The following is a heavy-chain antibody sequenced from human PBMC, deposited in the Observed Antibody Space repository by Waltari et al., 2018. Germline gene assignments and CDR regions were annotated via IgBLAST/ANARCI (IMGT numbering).Heavy chain of an antibody. V-gene: IGHV3-7*03. J-gene: IGHJ5*02. Sequence: EGQLVESGGGLAQPGGSLRLSCAASGFTFTKYWMSWVRQAPGKGLEWVAKINQDGSQKYSVDSAKGRFTISRDNAKNALYLQLSRLRVEDTALYYCARGGVDGVDRATWWFDPWGQGTLVTVSA. CDR3: ARGGVDGVDRATWWFDP. CDR1: GFTFTKYW. D-gene: IGHD3-3*01. CDR2: INQDGSQK.